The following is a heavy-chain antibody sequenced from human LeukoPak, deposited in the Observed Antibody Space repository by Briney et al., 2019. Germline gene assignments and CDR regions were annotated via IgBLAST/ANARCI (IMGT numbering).Heavy chain of an antibody. CDR1: GFPFISYS. V-gene: IGHV3-48*01. Sequence: GGSLRLSCAGSGFPFISYSMSWVRQVPGKGLEWISYISSSSRTISYADSVKGRFTISGDNSKNTLYLQMNSLRAEDTAVYYCAKAHYDILTGIVDYWGQGTLVTVSS. J-gene: IGHJ4*02. D-gene: IGHD3-9*01. CDR3: AKAHYDILTGIVDY. CDR2: ISSSSRTI.